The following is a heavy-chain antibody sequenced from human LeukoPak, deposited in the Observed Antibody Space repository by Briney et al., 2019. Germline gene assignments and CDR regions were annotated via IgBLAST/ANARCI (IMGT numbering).Heavy chain of an antibody. J-gene: IGHJ2*01. Sequence: PSETLSHTCTVSGGSNSSGGYYWSWIRQHPGKGLEWIGYIYYSGSTYYNPSLKSRVTISVDTSKNQFSLKLSSVTAADTAVYYCARGVGAVYWYFDLWGRGTLVTVSS. CDR1: GGSNSSGGYY. CDR3: ARGVGAVYWYFDL. D-gene: IGHD1-26*01. V-gene: IGHV4-31*03. CDR2: IYYSGST.